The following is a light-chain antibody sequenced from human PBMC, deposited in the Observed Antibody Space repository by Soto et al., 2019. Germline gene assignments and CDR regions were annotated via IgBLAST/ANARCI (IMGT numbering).Light chain of an antibody. Sequence: DIQMTQSPSTLSAAVGDRVIITCRASQSISTIMAWYQQKPGKAPKLLIYDASSLESGVPSRFSGSGSGTEFTLTISSLQPDDFASYYCQQYNSYPSFGQGTKVEIK. CDR3: QQYNSYPS. V-gene: IGKV1-5*01. CDR1: QSISTI. J-gene: IGKJ1*01. CDR2: DAS.